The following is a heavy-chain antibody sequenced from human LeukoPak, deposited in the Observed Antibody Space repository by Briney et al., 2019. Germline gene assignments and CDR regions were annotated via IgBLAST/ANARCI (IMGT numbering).Heavy chain of an antibody. CDR3: AREGSGYAFDW. J-gene: IGHJ4*02. Sequence: SETLSLTCAVYGGSFSGYYWGWIRQPPGKGLEWIGEINHSGSTNYNPSLKSRVTISVDTSKNQFSLKLSSVTAADTAVYYCAREGSGYAFDWWGQETLVTVSS. V-gene: IGHV4-34*01. CDR1: GGSFSGYY. CDR2: INHSGST. D-gene: IGHD3-3*01.